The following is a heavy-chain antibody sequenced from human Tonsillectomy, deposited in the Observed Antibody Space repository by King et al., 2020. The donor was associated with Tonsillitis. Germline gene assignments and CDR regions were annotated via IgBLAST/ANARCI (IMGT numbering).Heavy chain of an antibody. CDR1: GFTFDDYA. D-gene: IGHD1-1*01. J-gene: IGHJ6*02. CDR3: ANDCWNDLDYDYGMYV. Sequence: VQLVESGGGLVQPGRSLRLSCAVSGFTFDDYAMHWVRQAPGKGLEWVSAINLNRCSIGYSDSVKGRFTISRDNAKNSLYLEMRSLRPEDTALDYCANDCWNDLDYDYGMYVWGQGTTVTVSS. CDR2: INLNRCSI. V-gene: IGHV3-9*01.